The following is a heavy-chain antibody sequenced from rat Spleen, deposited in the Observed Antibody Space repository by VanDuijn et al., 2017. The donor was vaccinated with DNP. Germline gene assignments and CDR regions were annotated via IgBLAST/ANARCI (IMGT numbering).Heavy chain of an antibody. CDR2: ISSGRST. CDR3: ARDLIIRDTTSAMDV. D-gene: IGHD4-3*01. J-gene: IGHJ4*01. V-gene: IGHV2S12*01. Sequence: QVQLKESGPGMVQPSQTLSLTCTVSGFSLTDYNVHWVRQPPGKVLEWIAAISSGRSTYYNSALKSRLSFSKATSKSQVFLKLNSLQTEDTATYYCARDLIIRDTTSAMDVWGQGTSVTVSS. CDR1: GFSLTDYN.